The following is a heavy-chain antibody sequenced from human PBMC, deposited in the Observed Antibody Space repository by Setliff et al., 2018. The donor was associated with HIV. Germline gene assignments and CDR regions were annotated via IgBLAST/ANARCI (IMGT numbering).Heavy chain of an antibody. CDR1: GFTFSNYW. CDR2: IKKDGSEK. CDR3: ARVGFCGWRLDY. J-gene: IGHJ4*02. Sequence: GGSLRLSCAASGFTFSNYWMSWVRQAPGKGLEWVANIKKDGSEKYYVDFVKGRFTISRDNAKNSLYLQMNSLRAEDTAVYYCARVGFCGWRLDYWGQGTVVTVSS. V-gene: IGHV3-7*03. D-gene: IGHD6-19*01.